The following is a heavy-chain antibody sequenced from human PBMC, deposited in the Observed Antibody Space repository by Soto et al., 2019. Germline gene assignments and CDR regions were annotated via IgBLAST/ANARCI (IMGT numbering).Heavy chain of an antibody. CDR1: GGTFSSYA. CDR2: IIPVFGTA. D-gene: IGHD3-10*01. J-gene: IGHJ6*02. CDR3: ARDQISGSYYGFYGTDV. V-gene: IGHV1-69*13. Sequence: SVKISSKGSGGTFSSYAISGLRQHLGQGLEWMGGIIPVFGTANYAQKFQGRVTITADESTSTAYLELSSLRSEDTAVYYCARDQISGSYYGFYGTDVWGQGTTVTVSS.